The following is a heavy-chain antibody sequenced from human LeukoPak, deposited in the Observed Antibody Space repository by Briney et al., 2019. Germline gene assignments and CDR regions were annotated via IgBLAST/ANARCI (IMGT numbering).Heavy chain of an antibody. J-gene: IGHJ4*02. Sequence: NPSETLSLTCTVSGGSISSYYWSWIRQPAGKGLEWIGRIYTSGSTNYNPSLKSRVTMSVDTSKNQFSLKLSSVTAADTAVYYCARDGIGVVPADFDYWGQGTLVTVSS. CDR3: ARDGIGVVPADFDY. CDR1: GGSISSYY. V-gene: IGHV4-4*07. D-gene: IGHD2-2*01. CDR2: IYTSGST.